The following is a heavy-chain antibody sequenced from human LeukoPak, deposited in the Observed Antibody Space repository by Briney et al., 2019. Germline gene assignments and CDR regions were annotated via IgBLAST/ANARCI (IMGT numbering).Heavy chain of an antibody. J-gene: IGHJ6*03. CDR2: IYTSGST. CDR3: ARILNWNDVSYYMDV. CDR1: GGSISSYY. Sequence: SETLSLTCTVSGGSISSYYWSWIRQPAGKGLEWIGRIYTSGSTNYNPSLKSRVTMSVDTSKNQFSLKLSSVTAADTAVYYCARILNWNDVSYYMDVWGKGTTVTVSS. V-gene: IGHV4-4*07. D-gene: IGHD1-1*01.